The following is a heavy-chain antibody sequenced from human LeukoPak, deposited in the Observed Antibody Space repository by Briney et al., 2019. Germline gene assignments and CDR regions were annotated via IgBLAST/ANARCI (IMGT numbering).Heavy chain of an antibody. D-gene: IGHD3-3*01. J-gene: IGHJ4*02. CDR2: IYHSGST. CDR3: ARDPVNYDFWSGFSYSDY. V-gene: IGHV4-30-2*01. CDR1: GGSISSGGYY. Sequence: SETLSLTCTVSGGSISSGGYYWSWIRQPPGKGLEWIGYIYHSGSTYYNPSLKSRVTISVDRSKNQFSLKLSSVTAADTAVYYCARDPVNYDFWSGFSYSDYWGQGTLVTVSS.